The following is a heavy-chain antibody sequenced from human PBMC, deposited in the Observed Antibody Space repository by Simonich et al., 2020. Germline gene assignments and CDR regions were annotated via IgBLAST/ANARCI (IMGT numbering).Heavy chain of an antibody. V-gene: IGHV1-2*02. CDR2: INPKSGGT. Sequence: QVQLVQSGAEVKKPGASVKVSCKASGYTFTGYYMHWVRQAPGKGLEWMGWINPKSGGTNYAQKFQGRVTMTRDTSISTAYMELSRLRSDDTAVYYCARDPVVPAAIRNAFDIWGQGTMVTVSS. CDR1: GYTFTGYY. J-gene: IGHJ3*02. D-gene: IGHD2-2*01. CDR3: ARDPVVPAAIRNAFDI.